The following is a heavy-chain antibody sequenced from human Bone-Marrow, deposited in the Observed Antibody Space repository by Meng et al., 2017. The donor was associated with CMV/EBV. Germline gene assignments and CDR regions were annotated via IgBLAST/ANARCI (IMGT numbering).Heavy chain of an antibody. CDR2: ISSSSTI. J-gene: IGHJ3*02. CDR3: ARTNTAMADGAFDI. CDR1: GFTFSDYY. V-gene: IGHV3-69-1*01. Sequence: GESLKISCAASGFTFSDYYMNWVRQAPGKGLEWVSSISSSSTIYYADSVKGRFTISRDNAKNSLFLQMNSLRAEDTAVYYCARTNTAMADGAFDIWGQGTMVTVS. D-gene: IGHD5-18*01.